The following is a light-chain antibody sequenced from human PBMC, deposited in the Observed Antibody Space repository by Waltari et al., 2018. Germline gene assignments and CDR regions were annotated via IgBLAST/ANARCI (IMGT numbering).Light chain of an antibody. CDR2: GAS. J-gene: IGKJ1*01. V-gene: IGKV3-20*01. CDR3: QQYGSSPWT. Sequence: ELASTQSPGTLSLSPGERATLSCRASQSVSSSYLAWYQQKPGQAPRLLIYGASSRATGIPDRFSGSGSGTDFALTISRLEPEDFAVYYCQQYGSSPWTFGQGTKVEIK. CDR1: QSVSSSY.